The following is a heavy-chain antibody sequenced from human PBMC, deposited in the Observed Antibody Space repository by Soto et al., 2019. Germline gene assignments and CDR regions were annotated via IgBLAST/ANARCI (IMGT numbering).Heavy chain of an antibody. V-gene: IGHV1-2*02. CDR1: GYAFSAYY. J-gene: IGHJ4*02. Sequence: ASVKVSCKASGYAFSAYYIHWVRQAPGQGLEWMGWVDPRTGGANYAQKFQDRVTMTRDTSISTVYMDLSGLSSGDTALYYWAIDDYESVPFWGQGTLVTVSS. CDR3: AIDDYESVPF. D-gene: IGHD3-22*01. CDR2: VDPRTGGA.